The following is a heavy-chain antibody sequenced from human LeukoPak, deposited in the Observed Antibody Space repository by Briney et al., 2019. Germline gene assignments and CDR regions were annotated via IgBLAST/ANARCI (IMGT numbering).Heavy chain of an antibody. J-gene: IGHJ4*02. CDR2: FYPEDGET. CDR1: VYTLTELS. D-gene: IGHD6-19*01. V-gene: IGHV1-24*01. Sequence: ASVTVSCKVSVYTLTELSMHWVRQAPGKGLEWMGGFYPEDGETIYAQKFQGRVTMTEDTSTDTAYMEPSSLRSEDTAVYYCAAHSGWYPYYFDYWGQGTLVTVSS. CDR3: AAHSGWYPYYFDY.